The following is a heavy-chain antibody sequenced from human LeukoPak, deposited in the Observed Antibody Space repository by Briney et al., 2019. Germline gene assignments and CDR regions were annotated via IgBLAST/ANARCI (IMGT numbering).Heavy chain of an antibody. CDR1: GGSFSGYY. J-gene: IGHJ4*02. CDR2: INHSGST. CDR3: ARDTAAAGTYPLIDY. D-gene: IGHD6-13*01. V-gene: IGHV4-34*01. Sequence: PSETLSLTCAVYGGSFSGYYWSWIRQPPGKGLEWIGEINHSGSTNYNPSLKSRVTISVDTSKNQFSLKPSSVTAADTAVYYCARDTAAAGTYPLIDYWGQGTLVTVSS.